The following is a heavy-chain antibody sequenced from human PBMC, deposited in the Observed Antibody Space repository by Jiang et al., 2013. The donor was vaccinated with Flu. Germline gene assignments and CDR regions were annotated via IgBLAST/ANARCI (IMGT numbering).Heavy chain of an antibody. CDR1: GFSLSTRGVG. CDR3: AHSAGLIAVAATRRSFDY. CDR2: IYWDDDK. J-gene: IGHJ4*02. V-gene: IGHV2-5*02. D-gene: IGHD6-19*01. Sequence: FSGFSLSTRGVGVGWIRQPPGKALEWLALIYWDDDKRYSPSLKSRLAITKDTSKNQVVLTMTNMDPVDTATYYCAHSAGLIAVAATRRSFDYWGQGTLVTVSS.